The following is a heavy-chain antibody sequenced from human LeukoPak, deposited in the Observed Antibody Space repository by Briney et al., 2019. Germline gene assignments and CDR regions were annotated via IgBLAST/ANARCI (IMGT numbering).Heavy chain of an antibody. CDR3: AKGGEDFWSGYYVHYYYYMDV. J-gene: IGHJ6*03. D-gene: IGHD3-3*01. V-gene: IGHV3-23*01. CDR2: ISGSGGST. CDR1: GFTFSSYA. Sequence: GGSLRLSCAASGFTFSSYAMNWVRQTPGKGLEWVSAISGSGGSTYYADSVKGRFTISRDNSKNTLYLQMNSLRAEDTAAYYCAKGGEDFWSGYYVHYYYYMDVWGKGTTVTVSS.